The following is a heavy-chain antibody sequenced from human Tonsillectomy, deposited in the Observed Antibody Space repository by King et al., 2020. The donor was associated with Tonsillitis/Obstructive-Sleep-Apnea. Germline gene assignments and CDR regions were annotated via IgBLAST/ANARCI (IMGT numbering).Heavy chain of an antibody. J-gene: IGHJ4*02. CDR1: GFTFSSNY. CDR3: ARDLPGYSSSWD. V-gene: IGHV3-66*01. D-gene: IGHD6-13*01. CDR2: IYSGGST. Sequence: EEQLVQSGGGLVQPGGSLRLSCAASGFTFSSNYMSWVRQAPGKGLEWVSVIYSGGSTYYADSVKGRFTISRDNSKNTLYLQMNSLRAEDTAVYYCARDLPGYSSSWDWGQGTLVTVSS.